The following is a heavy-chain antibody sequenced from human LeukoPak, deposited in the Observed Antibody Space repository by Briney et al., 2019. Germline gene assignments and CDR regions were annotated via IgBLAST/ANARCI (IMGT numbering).Heavy chain of an antibody. Sequence: SQTLSLTCAISGDSVSSNSWNWIRQSPSRGLEWLGRTYYRSRGYNDYAVSVQSRITIKPDTSKNQLSLQLKSVTPEDTAIYYCARASFFIGNCTSSNWFDPWGQETLVIVSS. CDR2: TYYRSRGYN. CDR3: ARASFFIGNCTSSNWFDP. D-gene: IGHD6-6*01. J-gene: IGHJ5*02. V-gene: IGHV6-1*01. CDR1: GDSVSSNS.